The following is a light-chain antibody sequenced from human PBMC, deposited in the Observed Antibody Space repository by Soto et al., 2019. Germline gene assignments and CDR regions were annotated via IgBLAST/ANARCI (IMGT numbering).Light chain of an antibody. J-gene: IGKJ2*02. V-gene: IGKV3-20*01. CDR3: QQYGNLWT. CDR1: QSVYSRY. CDR2: DAS. Sequence: EIVLTQSPGTLSLSPGERATLSCRASQSVYSRYLAWYQQKSGQAPRLLIYDASSRATGIPDRFSGSGAGTDFTLAISRLEPEDFAGYYCQQYGNLWTFGQGTKLEI.